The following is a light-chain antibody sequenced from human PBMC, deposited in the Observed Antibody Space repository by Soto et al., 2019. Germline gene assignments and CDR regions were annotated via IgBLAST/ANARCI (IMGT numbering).Light chain of an antibody. Sequence: EIVLTQSPGTLSLSPGERATLSCRASQSVSSSYLAWYQQKPGQAPRLLIYGASSRPTGIPDRFSGSGSGKDFPLTISRLEPEDFAVYYCQQYGSSPYTFGQGTKLEIK. V-gene: IGKV3-20*01. CDR2: GAS. CDR1: QSVSSSY. J-gene: IGKJ2*01. CDR3: QQYGSSPYT.